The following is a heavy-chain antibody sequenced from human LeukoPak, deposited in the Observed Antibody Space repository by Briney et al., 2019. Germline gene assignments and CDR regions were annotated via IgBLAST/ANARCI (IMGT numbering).Heavy chain of an antibody. V-gene: IGHV4-4*07. CDR3: ATSHQTDYYDSSGYGFDY. J-gene: IGHJ4*02. CDR1: GGSISSYY. D-gene: IGHD3-22*01. Sequence: SETPSLTCTVSGGSISSYYWSWIRQPAGKGLEWIGRVYTSGSTSYNPSLKRRVTMSVDTSKNQFSLKLSSVTAADTAVYYCATSHQTDYYDSSGYGFDYWGQGTLVTVSS. CDR2: VYTSGST.